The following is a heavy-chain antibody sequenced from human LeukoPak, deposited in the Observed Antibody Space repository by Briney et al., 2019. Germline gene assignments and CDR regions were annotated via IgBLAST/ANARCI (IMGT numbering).Heavy chain of an antibody. D-gene: IGHD6-19*01. CDR3: AREWAVAGDFDY. CDR2: IWYDGSNK. Sequence: PGGSLRLSCAASGFTLSSYGMHWVRQAPGKGLEWVAVIWYDGSNKYYADSVKGRFTISRDNSKNTLYLQMNSLRAEDTAVYYCAREWAVAGDFDYWGQGTLVTVSS. V-gene: IGHV3-33*01. CDR1: GFTLSSYG. J-gene: IGHJ4*02.